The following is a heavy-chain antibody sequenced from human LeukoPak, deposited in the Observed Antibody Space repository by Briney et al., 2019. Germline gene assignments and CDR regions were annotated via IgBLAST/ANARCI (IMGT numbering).Heavy chain of an antibody. V-gene: IGHV3-23*01. Sequence: GGSLRLSCAASGFTFDDYGMSWVRQAPGKGLEWVSAISGSGGSTYYADSVKGRFTISRDNAKNSLYLQMNSLRAEDTAVYYCARDLNWETYWGQGTLVSVSS. J-gene: IGHJ4*02. CDR3: ARDLNWETY. CDR2: ISGSGGST. CDR1: GFTFDDYG. D-gene: IGHD7-27*01.